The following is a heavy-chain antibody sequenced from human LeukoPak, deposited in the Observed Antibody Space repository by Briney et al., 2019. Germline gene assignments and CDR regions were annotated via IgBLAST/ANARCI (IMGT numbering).Heavy chain of an antibody. D-gene: IGHD3-9*01. V-gene: IGHV4-59*01. J-gene: IGHJ6*02. CDR2: INYSGST. CDR3: ARVDDILTGYYNYGMDV. CDR1: GVSISSYY. Sequence: SETLSLTCTVSGVSISSYYWSWIRQPPGKGLEWVGYINYSGSTNYNPSLKSRVTISVDTSKNQFSLKLSSVTAADTAVYYCARVDDILTGYYNYGMDVWGQGTTVTVSS.